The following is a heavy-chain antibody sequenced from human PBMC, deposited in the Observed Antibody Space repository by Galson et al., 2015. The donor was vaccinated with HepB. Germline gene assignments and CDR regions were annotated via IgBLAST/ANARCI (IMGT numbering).Heavy chain of an antibody. V-gene: IGHV1-2*02. CDR3: ARSNKPIRNIVVVPAATTLFDY. Sequence: SVKVSCKASGYTFTGYYMHWVRQAPGQGLEWMGWINPNSGGTNYAQKFQGRVTITADESTSTAYMELSSLRSEDTAVYYCARSNKPIRNIVVVPAATTLFDYWGQGTLVTVSS. D-gene: IGHD2-2*01. CDR2: INPNSGGT. J-gene: IGHJ4*02. CDR1: GYTFTGYY.